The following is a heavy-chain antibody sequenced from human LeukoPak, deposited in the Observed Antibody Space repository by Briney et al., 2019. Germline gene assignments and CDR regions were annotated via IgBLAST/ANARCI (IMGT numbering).Heavy chain of an antibody. CDR1: GGSFSGYH. CDR3: ARVIKEGIVGATTLTDY. D-gene: IGHD1-26*01. CDR2: INHSGST. J-gene: IGHJ4*02. Sequence: SETLSLTCAVYGGSFSGYHWSWIRQPPGKGLEWIGEINHSGSTNYNPSLKSRVTISVDTSKNQFSLKLSSVTAADTAVYYCARVIKEGIVGATTLTDYWGQGTLVTVSS. V-gene: IGHV4-34*01.